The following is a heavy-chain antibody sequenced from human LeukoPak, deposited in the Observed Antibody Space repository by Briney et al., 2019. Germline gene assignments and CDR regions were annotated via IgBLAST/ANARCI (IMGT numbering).Heavy chain of an antibody. D-gene: IGHD2-21*02. CDR2: ISSTSSYI. V-gene: IGHV3-21*01. CDR3: ARELTHGDY. CDR1: GFSFSSYS. J-gene: IGHJ4*02. Sequence: PGGSLRLSCAASGFSFSSYSMNWVRQAPGEGLEWVSSISSTSSYIYYADSVKGRFTISRDNAQNSLYLQMNSLRAEDTAVYYCARELTHGDYWGQGTLVTVSS.